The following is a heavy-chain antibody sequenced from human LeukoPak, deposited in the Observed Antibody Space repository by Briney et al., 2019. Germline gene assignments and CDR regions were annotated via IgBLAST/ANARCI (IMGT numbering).Heavy chain of an antibody. CDR3: ARGLPTYYYDSSGYPDY. J-gene: IGHJ4*02. V-gene: IGHV4-31*03. Sequence: SETLSLTCTVSGGSISSGGYYWSWIRQHPGKGLEWIGYIYYSGSTYYNPSLKSRVTISVDTSKNQFSLKLSSVTAADTAVYYCARGLPTYYYDSSGYPDYWGQGTLVTVSS. CDR1: GGSISSGGYY. CDR2: IYYSGST. D-gene: IGHD3-22*01.